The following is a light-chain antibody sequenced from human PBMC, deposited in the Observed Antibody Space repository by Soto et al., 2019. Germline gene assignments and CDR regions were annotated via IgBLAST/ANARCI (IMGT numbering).Light chain of an antibody. V-gene: IGKV1-17*01. CDR1: QGIGND. Sequence: DLLMTQSPSSLSASVGDRVTITCRASQGIGNDLGWYQQKPGKAPKRLIYAASSFQSEVPSRFSGSGSGTVFPLTSSSLQPEDYATSYCLQYNNYPPTFGQGTKLESK. CDR3: LQYNNYPPT. CDR2: AAS. J-gene: IGKJ2*01.